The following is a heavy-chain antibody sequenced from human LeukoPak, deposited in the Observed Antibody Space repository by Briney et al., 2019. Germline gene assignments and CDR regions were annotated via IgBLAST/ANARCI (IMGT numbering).Heavy chain of an antibody. J-gene: IGHJ5*02. Sequence: GGSLRLSCAASGFTFNKYDMSWVRQAPGKGLEWVSSISGGNTYYADSVKGRFTISRDNSKNTLYLQMNSLRDEDTAVYYCAKDLYEWEAADWFDPWGQGILVTVSS. CDR2: ISGGNT. CDR3: AKDLYEWEAADWFDP. V-gene: IGHV3-23*01. D-gene: IGHD1-26*01. CDR1: GFTFNKYD.